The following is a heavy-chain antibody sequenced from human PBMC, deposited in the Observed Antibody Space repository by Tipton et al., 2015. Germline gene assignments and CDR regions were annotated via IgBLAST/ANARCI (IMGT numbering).Heavy chain of an antibody. J-gene: IGHJ4*02. CDR2: ISHSGNT. CDR3: ACQDYDSLTRDYQTVDY. Sequence: GLVKPSESLSLTCNVSGGSVSSGNYYWSWIRQPPGKALEWIGSISHSGNTYYNPSLKSRVTMSRDTSKNQFSLKLTSVTAADTAVYYCACQDYDSLTRDYQTVDYWGQGTLVTVSS. D-gene: IGHD3-9*01. V-gene: IGHV4-39*07. CDR1: GGSVSSGNYY.